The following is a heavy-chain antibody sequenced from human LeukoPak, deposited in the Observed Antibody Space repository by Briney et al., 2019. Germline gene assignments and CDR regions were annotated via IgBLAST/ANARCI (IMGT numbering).Heavy chain of an antibody. J-gene: IGHJ6*02. Sequence: PGRSLRLSCAASGFTFSSYGMHWVRQAPGKGLEWVAVISYDGSNKYYADSVKGRFTIPRDNSKNTLYLQMNSLRAEDTAVYYCAKDHWRFPDSSGWYTGPYGMDVWGQGTTVTVSS. CDR2: ISYDGSNK. D-gene: IGHD6-19*01. CDR1: GFTFSSYG. CDR3: AKDHWRFPDSSGWYTGPYGMDV. V-gene: IGHV3-30*18.